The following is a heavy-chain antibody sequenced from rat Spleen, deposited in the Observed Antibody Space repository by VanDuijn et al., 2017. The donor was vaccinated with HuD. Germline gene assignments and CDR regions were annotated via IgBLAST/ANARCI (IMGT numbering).Heavy chain of an antibody. Sequence: EVQLVESGGGLVQPGRSLKLSCAASGFTYSNYVMAWVSQAPTKGLEWVASISTGGGNTYYRDSVKGRFTLSRDNAKNTLYLQMDSLRSEDTASYYCARHHYDGYYHGPVFGVMDAWGQGASVTVSS. CDR2: ISTGGGNT. CDR3: ARHHYDGYYHGPVFGVMDA. D-gene: IGHD1-12*03. CDR1: GFTYSNYV. J-gene: IGHJ4*01. V-gene: IGHV5S13*01.